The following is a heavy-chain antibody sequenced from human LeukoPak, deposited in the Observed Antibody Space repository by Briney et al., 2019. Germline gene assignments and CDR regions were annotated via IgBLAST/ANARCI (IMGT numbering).Heavy chain of an antibody. J-gene: IGHJ4*02. V-gene: IGHV3-53*01. D-gene: IGHD4-17*01. CDR1: GFTVSSNY. Sequence: PGGSLRPSCAASGFTVSSNYMSWVRQAPGKGLEWVSVIYSGGSTYYADSVKGRFTISRDNSKNMLYLQMNSLRAEDTAVYYCARGGDYGDYYFDYWGQGTLVTVSS. CDR2: IYSGGST. CDR3: ARGGDYGDYYFDY.